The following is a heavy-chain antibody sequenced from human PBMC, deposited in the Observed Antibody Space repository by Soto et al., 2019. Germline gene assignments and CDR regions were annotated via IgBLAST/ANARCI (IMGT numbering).Heavy chain of an antibody. CDR1: GYTFTSYA. J-gene: IGHJ6*03. V-gene: IGHV1-3*01. Sequence: QVQLVQSGAEVKKPGALVKVSCKASGYTFTSYAMHWVRQAPGQRLEWMGWINAGNGNTKYSQKFQGRVTITRDTSASTAYMELSSLRSEDTAVYYCARDRNSRYYYYYMDVWGKGTTVTVSS. D-gene: IGHD4-4*01. CDR3: ARDRNSRYYYYYMDV. CDR2: INAGNGNT.